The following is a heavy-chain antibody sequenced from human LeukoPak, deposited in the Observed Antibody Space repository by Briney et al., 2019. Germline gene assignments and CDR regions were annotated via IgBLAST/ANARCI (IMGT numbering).Heavy chain of an antibody. CDR2: INPNSGGT. J-gene: IGHJ4*02. Sequence: GASVKVSCKASGYTFTDYYIHWVRQAPGQGLEWMGWINPNSGGTNYAQKFQGRVTVTRDTSISTAYMELSGLRSDDTAVYYCARSWRFCSGDSCYPIDYWGQGTLVTVSS. CDR3: ARSWRFCSGDSCYPIDY. D-gene: IGHD2-15*01. CDR1: GYTFTDYY. V-gene: IGHV1-2*02.